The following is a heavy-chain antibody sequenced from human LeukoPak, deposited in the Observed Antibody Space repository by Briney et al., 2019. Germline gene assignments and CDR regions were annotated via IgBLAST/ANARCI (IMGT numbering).Heavy chain of an antibody. Sequence: ASVKVSCKASGYTFTGYHMHWVRQAPGQGLEWMGWINPNSGGTNYAQKLQGRVTMTTDTSTSTAYMELRSLRSDDMAVYYCARDEYSSSSTGYSSSWYDQKFDYWGQGTLVTVSS. CDR3: ARDEYSSSSTGYSSSWYDQKFDY. CDR1: GYTFTGYH. D-gene: IGHD6-13*01. V-gene: IGHV1-2*02. J-gene: IGHJ4*02. CDR2: INPNSGGT.